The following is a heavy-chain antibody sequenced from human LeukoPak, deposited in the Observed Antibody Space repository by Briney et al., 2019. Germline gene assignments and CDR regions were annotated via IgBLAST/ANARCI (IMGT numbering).Heavy chain of an antibody. Sequence: PSETLSLTCTVSGRSISSYFWSWIRQPPGKGQEWIGYIYYSGSTNYNPSLKSRVTISVDTSKNQFSLKLSSVTAADTAVYYCARGHFLGTGTNWFDPWGQGTLVTVST. J-gene: IGHJ5*02. V-gene: IGHV4-59*01. CDR1: GRSISSYF. D-gene: IGHD1-1*01. CDR3: ARGHFLGTGTNWFDP. CDR2: IYYSGST.